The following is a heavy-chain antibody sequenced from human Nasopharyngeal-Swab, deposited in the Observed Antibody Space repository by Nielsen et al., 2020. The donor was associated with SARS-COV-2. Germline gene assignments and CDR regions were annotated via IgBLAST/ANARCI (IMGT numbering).Heavy chain of an antibody. V-gene: IGHV3-15*01. CDR2: IKSKTEGSTR. CDR3: AKNTGYSTGWNDAFDI. J-gene: IGHJ3*02. D-gene: IGHD6-19*01. Sequence: WIRQPPGKGLEWVGRIKSKTEGSTRDYGVPVKGRFTISRDDSKNTVFLQMSSLRAEDTAVYFCAKNTGYSTGWNDAFDIWGQGTMVTVSS.